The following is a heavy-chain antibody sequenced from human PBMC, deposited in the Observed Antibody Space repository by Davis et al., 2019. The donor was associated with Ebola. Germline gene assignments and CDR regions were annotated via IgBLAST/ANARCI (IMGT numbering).Heavy chain of an antibody. J-gene: IGHJ5*02. Sequence: GGSLRLSCAASGFTFSSYSMNWVRQAPGKGLEWVSYISSSSSTIYYADSVKGRFTISRDNAKNSLYLQMNSLRDEDTAVYYCARGHPDTAMVIGGNWFDPWGQGTLVTVSS. CDR3: ARGHPDTAMVIGGNWFDP. V-gene: IGHV3-48*02. D-gene: IGHD5-18*01. CDR2: ISSSSSTI. CDR1: GFTFSSYS.